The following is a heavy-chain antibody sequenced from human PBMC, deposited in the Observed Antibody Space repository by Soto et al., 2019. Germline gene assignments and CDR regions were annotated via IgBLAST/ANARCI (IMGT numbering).Heavy chain of an antibody. CDR3: ARGGIATRKGRWFDP. D-gene: IGHD6-6*01. CDR2: IYHTVNT. V-gene: IGHV4-59*11. CDR1: GVSIGSHF. Sequence: PSETLSLTCSVSGVSIGSHFWSWIRQAPGKGPELVGYIYHTVNTNYNPALKSRVTISMDTSENQLSLQLRSVTAADTAVYYCARGGIATRKGRWFDPWGQGTLVTVSS. J-gene: IGHJ5*02.